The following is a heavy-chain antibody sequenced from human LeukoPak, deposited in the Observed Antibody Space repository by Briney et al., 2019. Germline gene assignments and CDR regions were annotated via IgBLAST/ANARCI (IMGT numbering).Heavy chain of an antibody. Sequence: SETLSLTCTVSGGSISSGDYYWGWIRQPPGKGLEWIGYIYYSGSTYYNPSLKSRVTITVDTSKNQFSLKLSSVTAADTAVYYCARDASELELQAFDIWGQGTMVTVSS. CDR1: GGSISSGDYY. CDR2: IYYSGST. D-gene: IGHD1-7*01. J-gene: IGHJ3*02. V-gene: IGHV4-30-4*08. CDR3: ARDASELELQAFDI.